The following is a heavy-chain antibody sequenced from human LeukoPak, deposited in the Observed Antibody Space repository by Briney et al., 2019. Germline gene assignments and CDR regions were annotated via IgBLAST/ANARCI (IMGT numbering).Heavy chain of an antibody. V-gene: IGHV3-53*01. CDR1: GFTVSSNY. CDR3: ARDPTPPYYYVDV. CDR2: IYSGGST. Sequence: GGSLRLSCAASGFTVSSNYMSWVRQAPGKGLEWVSVIYSGGSTYYADSVKGRFTISRDNSKNTLYLQMNSLRAEDTAVYYCARDPTPPYYYVDVWGKGTTVTVSS. J-gene: IGHJ6*03.